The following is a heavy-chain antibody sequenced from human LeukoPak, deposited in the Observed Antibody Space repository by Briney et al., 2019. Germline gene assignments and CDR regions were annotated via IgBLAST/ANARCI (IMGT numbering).Heavy chain of an antibody. J-gene: IGHJ4*02. CDR2: ISAYNGNT. D-gene: IGHD5-18*01. CDR1: GYTFTSYG. V-gene: IGHV1-18*01. CDR3: ARVSVEGYSYGSPHFDY. Sequence: ASVKVSCKASGYTFTSYGISWVRQAPGQGREGMGWISAYNGNTNYAQKLQGRVTMTTDTSTSTAYMELRSLRSDDTAVYYCARVSVEGYSYGSPHFDYWGQGTLVTVSS.